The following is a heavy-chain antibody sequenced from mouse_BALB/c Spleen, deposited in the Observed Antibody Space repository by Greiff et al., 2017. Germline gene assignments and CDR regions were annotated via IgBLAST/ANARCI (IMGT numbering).Heavy chain of an antibody. J-gene: IGHJ4*01. CDR3: ARGVYCCSSWGYYAMDY. Sequence: VQLQQSGPELVKPGASVKISCKASGYAFSSSWMNWVKQRPGQGLEWIGRIYPGDGDTNYNGKFKGKATLTADKSSSTAYMQLSSLTSVDSAVYFCARGVYCCSSWGYYAMDYWGQGTSVTVSS. D-gene: IGHD1-1*01. V-gene: IGHV1-82*01. CDR1: GYAFSSSW. CDR2: IYPGDGDT.